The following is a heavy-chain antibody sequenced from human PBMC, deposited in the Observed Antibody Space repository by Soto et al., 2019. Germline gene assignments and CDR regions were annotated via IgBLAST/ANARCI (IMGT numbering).Heavy chain of an antibody. V-gene: IGHV3-23*01. J-gene: IGHJ4*02. Sequence: EVQLLESGGGFVQPGESLRLSCVASGFTFSLSAMSWVRQAPGRGLEWVSSISGGGGSTEYTDSVKGRFTISRDNSKDTVHLQRNSLRAEDTAVYYCAKGPEYDILTGCDYWGQGALVTVSS. CDR1: GFTFSLSA. CDR2: ISGGGGST. D-gene: IGHD3-9*01. CDR3: AKGPEYDILTGCDY.